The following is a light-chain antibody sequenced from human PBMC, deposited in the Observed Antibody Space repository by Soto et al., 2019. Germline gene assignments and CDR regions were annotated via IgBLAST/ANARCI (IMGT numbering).Light chain of an antibody. Sequence: VHMTQPASTLSASVGNRVTIACRASQTISSWLAWYQQKPGKAPKLLIYKASTLKSGVPSRFSGSGSGTEFNLTISSLQTDDFATYYCQHYNSYSEAFGQGTKVDIK. V-gene: IGKV1-5*03. CDR3: QHYNSYSEA. CDR2: KAS. J-gene: IGKJ1*01. CDR1: QTISSW.